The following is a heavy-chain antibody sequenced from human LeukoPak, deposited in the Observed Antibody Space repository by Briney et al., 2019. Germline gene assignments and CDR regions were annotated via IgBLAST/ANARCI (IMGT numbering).Heavy chain of an antibody. V-gene: IGHV3-74*01. CDR2: INSDGRNT. J-gene: IGHJ5*02. CDR1: GFTFRMYW. D-gene: IGHD4-17*01. CDR3: ARVIGAEERFDP. Sequence: PGGSLRLSCAASGFTFRMYWMHWVRQAPGKGLVWVSRINSDGRNTIYADSVKGRFTISRDNAKNTLYLQMNSLRAEDTAVYYCARVIGAEERFDPWGQGTLVTVSS.